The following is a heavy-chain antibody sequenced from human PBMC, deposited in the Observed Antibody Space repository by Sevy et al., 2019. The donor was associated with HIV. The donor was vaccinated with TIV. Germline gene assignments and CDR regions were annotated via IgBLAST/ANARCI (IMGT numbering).Heavy chain of an antibody. V-gene: IGHV3-74*01. Sequence: GGSLRLSCAASGFSFRNYWMHCVRQAPGKGLVWVSRISFDGSTTNYADSVKGRFTISRDNAKNTLYLQMNSLRAEDTAVYYCAREVGRGHDYWGQGTLVTVSS. J-gene: IGHJ4*02. CDR1: GFSFRNYW. CDR3: AREVGRGHDY. CDR2: ISFDGSTT. D-gene: IGHD1-26*01.